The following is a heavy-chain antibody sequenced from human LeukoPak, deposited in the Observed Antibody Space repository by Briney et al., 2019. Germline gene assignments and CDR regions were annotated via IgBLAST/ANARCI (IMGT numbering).Heavy chain of an antibody. CDR3: ARGQGYSYGYEWFDP. D-gene: IGHD5-18*01. CDR2: IYYTGST. CDR1: GGSMSSGSYY. V-gene: IGHV4-39*07. Sequence: SQTLSLTCTVSGGSMSSGSYYWGWIRQPPGKGLEWIGSIYYTGSTYYNPSLKSRVTMSVDTSKNQFSLKLSSVTAADTAVYYCARGQGYSYGYEWFDPWGQGTLVTVSS. J-gene: IGHJ5*02.